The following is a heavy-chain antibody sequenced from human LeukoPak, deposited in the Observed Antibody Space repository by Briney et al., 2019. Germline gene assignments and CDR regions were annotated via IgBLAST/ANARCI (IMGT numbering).Heavy chain of an antibody. CDR2: IYYSGGT. Sequence: SETLSLTCTVSGGSIRSYYWSWIRQPPGKGLDWIGYIYYSGGTSYNPSLKSRVTISVDTSKNQFSLKLTSVTAADTAVYYCARLGTGGPLNWFDPWGQGTLVTVSS. V-gene: IGHV4-59*08. CDR3: ARLGTGGPLNWFDP. J-gene: IGHJ5*02. CDR1: GGSIRSYY. D-gene: IGHD3-16*01.